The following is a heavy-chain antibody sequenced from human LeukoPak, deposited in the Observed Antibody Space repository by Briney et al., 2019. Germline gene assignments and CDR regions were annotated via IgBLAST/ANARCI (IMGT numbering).Heavy chain of an antibody. CDR3: ARGRSYEYGDYDY. J-gene: IGHJ4*02. D-gene: IGHD3-16*01. CDR2: IDPNGTT. V-gene: IGHV4-34*01. CDR1: GGAFSGYS. Sequence: SETLSLTCAVYGGAFSGYSWSWIRQPPGKGLEWIGEIDPNGTTNNNPSLKSRVIVSVDTSKNQFSLNLNSVTAADTALYYCARGRSYEYGDYDYWGQGTLVTVSS.